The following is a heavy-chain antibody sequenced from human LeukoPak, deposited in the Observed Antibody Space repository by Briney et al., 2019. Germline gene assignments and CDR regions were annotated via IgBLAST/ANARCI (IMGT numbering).Heavy chain of an antibody. CDR3: ARDRSGWYPHYYYYGMDV. V-gene: IGHV3-7*01. CDR2: IKQDGSEK. J-gene: IGHJ6*02. CDR1: GGSISSYY. D-gene: IGHD6-19*01. Sequence: ETLSLTCTVSGGSISSYYWSWIRQPPGKGLEWVANIKQDGSEKYYVDSVKGRFTISRDNAKNSLYLQMNSLRAEDTAVYYCARDRSGWYPHYYYYGMDVWGQGTTVTASS.